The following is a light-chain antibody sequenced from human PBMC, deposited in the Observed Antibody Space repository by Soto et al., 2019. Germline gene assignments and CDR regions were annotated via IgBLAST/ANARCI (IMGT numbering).Light chain of an antibody. V-gene: IGLV2-14*01. CDR3: SSYTSSSTRV. CDR2: DVS. Sequence: QSALTQPASVSGSPGQSITISCTGTSSDVGGYNYVSWYQQNPGKAPKLMIYDVSNRPSGVSNRFSGSKSGNTASLTISGLQAEDEADYYCSSYTSSSTRVFGGGTKVTVL. J-gene: IGLJ2*01. CDR1: SSDVGGYNY.